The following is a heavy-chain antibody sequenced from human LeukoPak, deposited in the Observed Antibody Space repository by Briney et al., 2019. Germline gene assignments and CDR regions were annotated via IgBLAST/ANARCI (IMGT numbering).Heavy chain of an antibody. D-gene: IGHD3-10*01. V-gene: IGHV1-8*03. CDR3: AILHSSGSGRYYYKDMDV. Sequence: ASVKVSCKASRYTFASYDINGVRQATGQGLEWMGWMNPNSGNTGYAQKFQGRVTITRNTSISTAYMELSSLRSEDTAVYYCAILHSSGSGRYYYKDMDVWGKGTTVTVSS. CDR1: RYTFASYD. CDR2: MNPNSGNT. J-gene: IGHJ6*04.